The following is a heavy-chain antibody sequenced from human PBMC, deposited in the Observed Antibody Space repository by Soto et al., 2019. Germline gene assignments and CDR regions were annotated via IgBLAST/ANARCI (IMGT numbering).Heavy chain of an antibody. V-gene: IGHV3-33*01. CDR1: GFTFSIYG. CDR3: ARGQRWLQYFDY. Sequence: GGSLRLSFAASGFTFSIYGMHWVRQAPGKGLEWVAVIWYDGSNKYYADSVKGRFTISRDNSKNTLYLQMNSPRAEDTAVYYCARGQRWLQYFDYWGQGTRLTVSS. CDR2: IWYDGSNK. J-gene: IGHJ4*02. D-gene: IGHD5-12*01.